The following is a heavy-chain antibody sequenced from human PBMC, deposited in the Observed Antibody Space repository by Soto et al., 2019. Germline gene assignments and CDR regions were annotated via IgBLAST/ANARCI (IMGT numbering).Heavy chain of an antibody. D-gene: IGHD2-2*01. J-gene: IGHJ4*02. CDR1: GGTFSSYT. Sequence: SVKVSCKASGGTFSSYTISWVRQAPGQGLEWMGRIIPILGIANYAQKFQGRVTITADKSTSTAYMELSSLRSEDTAVYYFAREDIVVVPAASFYSFYFDYWGQGTLVTVSS. V-gene: IGHV1-69*02. CDR3: AREDIVVVPAASFYSFYFDY. CDR2: IIPILGIA.